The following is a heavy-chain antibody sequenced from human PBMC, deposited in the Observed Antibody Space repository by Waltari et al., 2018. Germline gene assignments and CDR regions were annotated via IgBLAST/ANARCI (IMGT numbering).Heavy chain of an antibody. CDR3: ARSREEMATISVYYFDY. J-gene: IGHJ4*02. D-gene: IGHD5-12*01. CDR1: GGTFSSYT. CDR2: IIPILGIA. V-gene: IGHV1-69*02. Sequence: QVQLVQSGAEVKKPGSSVKVSCKASGGTFSSYTITWVRQAPGQGLEWMGRIIPILGIANYAQKFQCRVTITADKSTSTAYMELSSLRSEDTAVYYCARSREEMATISVYYFDYWGQGTLVIVSS.